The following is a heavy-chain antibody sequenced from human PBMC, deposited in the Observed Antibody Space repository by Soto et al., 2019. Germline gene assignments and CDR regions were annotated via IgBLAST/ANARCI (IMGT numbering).Heavy chain of an antibody. CDR1: GGSIGSYC. CDR3: ADAKDWFDP. J-gene: IGHJ5*02. V-gene: IGHV4-59*01. Sequence: PSETLSLTCTVSGGSIGSYCWSWIRQHPGKGLEWIGYIYYSGSTNYNPSLKSRVTISVDTSKNQFSLKLSSVTAADTAVDYCADAKDWFDPWGHGTLVTVSS. CDR2: IYYSGST.